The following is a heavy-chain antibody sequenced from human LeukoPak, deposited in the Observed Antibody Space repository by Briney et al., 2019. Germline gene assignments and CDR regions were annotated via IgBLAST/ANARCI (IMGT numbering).Heavy chain of an antibody. CDR1: GSTFSSYA. J-gene: IGHJ4*02. CDR2: ISGSGGST. D-gene: IGHD3-16*01. Sequence: GGSLRLSCAASGSTFSSYAMSWVRQAPGKGLEWVSAISGSGGSTYYADSVKGRFTISRDNSKNTLYLQMNSLRAEDTAVYYCAKVTFISRTLDYWGQGTLVTVSS. CDR3: AKVTFISRTLDY. V-gene: IGHV3-23*01.